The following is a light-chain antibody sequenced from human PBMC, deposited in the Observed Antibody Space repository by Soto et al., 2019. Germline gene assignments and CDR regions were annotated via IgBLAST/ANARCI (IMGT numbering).Light chain of an antibody. Sequence: DIQMTQSPSTLSASVGDRVTITCRASQSISSWLAWYQQKLGKAPKLLIYDVSSLESGVPSRFSGSGSGTEFTLTISSLRPDDFATYYCQQYNSYSTFGQGTKVEIK. J-gene: IGKJ1*01. CDR3: QQYNSYST. CDR2: DVS. CDR1: QSISSW. V-gene: IGKV1-5*01.